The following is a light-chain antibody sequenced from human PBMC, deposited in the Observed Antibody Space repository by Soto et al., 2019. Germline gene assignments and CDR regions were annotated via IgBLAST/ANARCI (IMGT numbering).Light chain of an antibody. CDR1: QSVSSN. CDR3: QQYDNWPWT. Sequence: EIVMTQSPATLSVSPGERATLSCRASQSVSSNLAWYQQQFGQAPRLLIFGASTRATAIPPRFSGGGSGTEFTLNISSLQSEDFAVYYCQQYDNWPWTFGQGTKVDIK. CDR2: GAS. V-gene: IGKV3-15*01. J-gene: IGKJ1*01.